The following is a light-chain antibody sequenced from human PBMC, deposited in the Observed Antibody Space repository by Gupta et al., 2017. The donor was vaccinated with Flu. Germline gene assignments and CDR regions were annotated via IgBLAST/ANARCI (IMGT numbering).Light chain of an antibody. CDR1: SGSIASNY. J-gene: IGLJ3*02. CDR3: QSYDDSVWV. CDR2: EDK. V-gene: IGLV6-57*01. Sequence: SSGSIASNYVQWYQRRPGSSPTTVIYEDKQRPSGVPDRFSGSIDSSSNSASLTISGLKTEDEADYYCQSYDDSVWVFGGGTKLTVL.